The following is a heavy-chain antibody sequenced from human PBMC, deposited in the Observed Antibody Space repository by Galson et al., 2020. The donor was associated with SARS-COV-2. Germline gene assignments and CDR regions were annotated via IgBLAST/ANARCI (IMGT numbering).Heavy chain of an antibody. V-gene: IGHV4-39*01. Sequence: KASETLSLTCTVSGGSISSSSYYWGWIRQPPGKGLEWIGSIYYSGSTYYNPSLKSRVTISVDTSKNQFSLKLSSVTAADTAVYYCASDYCSGGSCYLLDNNWFDPWGQGTLVTVSS. D-gene: IGHD2-15*01. CDR2: IYYSGST. CDR1: GGSISSSSYY. CDR3: ASDYCSGGSCYLLDNNWFDP. J-gene: IGHJ5*02.